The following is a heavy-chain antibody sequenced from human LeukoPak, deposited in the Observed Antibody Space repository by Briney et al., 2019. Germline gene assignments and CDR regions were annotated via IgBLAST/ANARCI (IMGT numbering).Heavy chain of an antibody. CDR2: IYSSGNT. V-gene: IGHV4-4*07. Sequence: SETLSLTCSVSGGSISSYYWSWIRQPAGKRLEWIGHIYSSGNTNYNPSLRSRVTISLDTSKNQFSLKLSSVTAADTAVYYCAKSLYGSGSYYNWFDPWGQGTLVTVSS. D-gene: IGHD3-10*01. CDR1: GGSISSYY. J-gene: IGHJ5*02. CDR3: AKSLYGSGSYYNWFDP.